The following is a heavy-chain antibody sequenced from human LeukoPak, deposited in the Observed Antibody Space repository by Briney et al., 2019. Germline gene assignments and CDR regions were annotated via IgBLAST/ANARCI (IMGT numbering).Heavy chain of an antibody. Sequence: SETLSLTCTVSGDSISNSGSYWGWIRQPPGKGLEWIGNIFYSGFTYYNPSLKSRAIISVDTSNNQFSLRLSSVTAADTAVYYCARGWKRMVRGIITYPLADLWGQGTLVTVSS. J-gene: IGHJ5*02. D-gene: IGHD3-10*01. CDR1: GDSISNSGSY. CDR3: ARGWKRMVRGIITYPLADL. CDR2: IFYSGFT. V-gene: IGHV4-39*07.